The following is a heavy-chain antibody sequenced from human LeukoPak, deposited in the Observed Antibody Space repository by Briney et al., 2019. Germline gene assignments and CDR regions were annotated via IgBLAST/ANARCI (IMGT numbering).Heavy chain of an antibody. CDR1: GFTFSSYS. CDR3: ATSYYDFWSGYGRFPLNAFDI. Sequence: GGSLRLSCAASGFTFSSYSMNWVRQAPGKGLEWVSSISSSSSYIYYADSVRGRFTISRDNAKNSLYLQMNSLRAEDTAVYYCATSYYDFWSGYGRFPLNAFDIWGQGTMVTVSS. J-gene: IGHJ3*02. V-gene: IGHV3-21*01. CDR2: ISSSSSYI. D-gene: IGHD3-3*01.